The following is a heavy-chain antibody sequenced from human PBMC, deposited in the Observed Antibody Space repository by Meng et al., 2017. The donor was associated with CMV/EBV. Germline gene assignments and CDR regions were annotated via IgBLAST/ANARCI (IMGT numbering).Heavy chain of an antibody. J-gene: IGHJ3*02. CDR1: GFTFSSYW. Sequence: ETLSLTCAASGFTFSSYWMSWVRQAPGKGLEWVANIKQDGSEKYYVDSVKGRFTISRDNAKNSLYLQMNSLRAEDTAVYYCARGNNYDFWSGDAFDIWGQGPMVTVSS. CDR2: IKQDGSEK. D-gene: IGHD3-3*01. V-gene: IGHV3-7*01. CDR3: ARGNNYDFWSGDAFDI.